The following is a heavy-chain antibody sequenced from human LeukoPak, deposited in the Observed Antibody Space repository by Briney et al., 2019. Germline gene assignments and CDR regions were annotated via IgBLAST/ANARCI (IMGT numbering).Heavy chain of an antibody. Sequence: GGSLRLSCAASGFTFSSYSMNWVRQAPGKGLEWVSSISSSSSYIYYADSVKGRFTISRDNSKNSLYLQMNSLRTEDTALYYCAKAEPPRDGYNNFDYWGQGTLVTVSS. CDR2: ISSSSSYI. V-gene: IGHV3-21*04. D-gene: IGHD5-24*01. J-gene: IGHJ4*02. CDR1: GFTFSSYS. CDR3: AKAEPPRDGYNNFDY.